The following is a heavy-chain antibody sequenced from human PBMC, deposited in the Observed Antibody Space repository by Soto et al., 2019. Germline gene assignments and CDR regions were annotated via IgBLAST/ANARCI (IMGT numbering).Heavy chain of an antibody. CDR3: ARTLYGDNVDY. Sequence: ASVKVSCKASGYTFTSYGISWVRQAPGQGLEWMGRINAYNGNTNYAQKFQGRVTMTRNTSISTAYMELSSLRSEDTAVYYCARTLYGDNVDYWGQGTLVTVSS. J-gene: IGHJ4*02. D-gene: IGHD4-17*01. V-gene: IGHV1-18*01. CDR2: INAYNGNT. CDR1: GYTFTSYG.